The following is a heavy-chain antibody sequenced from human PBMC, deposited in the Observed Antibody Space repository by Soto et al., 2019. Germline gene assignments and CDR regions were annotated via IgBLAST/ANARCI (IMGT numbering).Heavy chain of an antibody. CDR1: GFTFSSYG. CDR2: IWYDGDS. J-gene: IGHJ6*02. D-gene: IGHD5-12*01. V-gene: IGHV3-33*01. Sequence: QVQLVESGGGVVQPGRSLRLSCAASGFTFSSYGMHWVRQAPGKGLEWVTVIWYDGDSNYANFVKGRFTISRDNFKKTLYLQMNSLRAEDTAVYYCARDNIGSSSGMDVWGQGTTVTVSS. CDR3: ARDNIGSSSGMDV.